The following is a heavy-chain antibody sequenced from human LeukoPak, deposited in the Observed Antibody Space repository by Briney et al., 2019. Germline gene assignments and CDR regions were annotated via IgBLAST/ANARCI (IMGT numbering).Heavy chain of an antibody. V-gene: IGHV4-30-2*01. CDR1: GGSISSGGYY. CDR3: ASSRRDIVVVPGV. CDR2: IYHSGST. D-gene: IGHD2-2*01. Sequence: SQTLSLTCTVSGGSISSGGYYWSWIRQPPGKGLEWIGYIYHSGSTYYNPSLKSRVTISVDRSKNQFSLKLSSVTAADTAVYYCASSRRDIVVVPGVWGQGTMVTVSS. J-gene: IGHJ3*01.